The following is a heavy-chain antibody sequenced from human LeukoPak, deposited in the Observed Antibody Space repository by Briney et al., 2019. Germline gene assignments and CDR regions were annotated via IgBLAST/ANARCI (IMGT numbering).Heavy chain of an antibody. D-gene: IGHD3-22*01. J-gene: IGHJ3*02. V-gene: IGHV1-46*01. CDR1: GYTFTSYY. CDR3: ARGWVYDSKRTDAFDI. Sequence: ASVKVSCKASGYTFTSYYMHSVRQAPGQGLEWMGIINPSGGSTSYAQKFQGRVTMTRDTSTSTVYMELSSLRSEDTAVYYCARGWVYDSKRTDAFDIWGQGTMVTVSS. CDR2: INPSGGST.